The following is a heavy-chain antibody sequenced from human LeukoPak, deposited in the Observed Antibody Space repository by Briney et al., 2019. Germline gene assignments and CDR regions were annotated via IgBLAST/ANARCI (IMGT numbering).Heavy chain of an antibody. CDR2: IKQDGSEK. CDR1: GFTFSSYW. CDR3: ARDQRYYDSSGYSDY. D-gene: IGHD3-22*01. V-gene: IGHV3-7*01. J-gene: IGHJ4*02. Sequence: GGSLRLSCAASGFTFSSYWMSWVRQAPGKGLEWVANIKQDGSEKYYVDSVKGRFAISRDNAKNSLYLQMNSLRAEDTAVYYCARDQRYYDSSGYSDYWGQGTLVTVSS.